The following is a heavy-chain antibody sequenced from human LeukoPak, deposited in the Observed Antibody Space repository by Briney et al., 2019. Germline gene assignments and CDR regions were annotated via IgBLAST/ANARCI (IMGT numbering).Heavy chain of an antibody. CDR1: GFTVSRNY. CDR3: ARKGHYYDSSGYNDY. CDR2: IYSGGNT. V-gene: IGHV3-53*01. Sequence: GGSLRLSCAASGFTVSRNYMSWVRQAPGKGLECVSVIYSGGNTYYADSVKGRFTISRDNSKNTLYLQMNSLRAEDTAVYYCARKGHYYDSSGYNDYWGQGTLVTVSS. J-gene: IGHJ4*02. D-gene: IGHD3-22*01.